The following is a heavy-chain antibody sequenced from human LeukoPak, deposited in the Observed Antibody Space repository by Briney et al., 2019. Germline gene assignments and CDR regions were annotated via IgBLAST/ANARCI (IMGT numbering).Heavy chain of an antibody. V-gene: IGHV4-59*07. CDR1: GGSISSYY. Sequence: SDTLSLTCTVSGGSISSYYWSWIRQPPGKGLEWIGYIYYSGSTNYNPSLKSRVTISVDTSKNQFSLKLSSVTAADTAVYYCASLGAYFDYWGQGTLVTVSS. D-gene: IGHD1-26*01. CDR2: IYYSGST. CDR3: ASLGAYFDY. J-gene: IGHJ4*02.